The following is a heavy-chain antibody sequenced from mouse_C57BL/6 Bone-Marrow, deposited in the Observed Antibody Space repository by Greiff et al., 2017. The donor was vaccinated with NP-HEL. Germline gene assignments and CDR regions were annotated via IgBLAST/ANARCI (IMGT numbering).Heavy chain of an antibody. Sequence: EVQLQQSGPVLVKPGASVKMSCKASGYTFTDYYMNWVKQSHGKSLEWIGVINPYNGGTSYNQKFKGKATLTVDKSSSTAYMELNSLTSEDSAVYYCARRGDYDNFAYWGQGTLVTVSA. CDR1: GYTFTDYY. J-gene: IGHJ3*01. D-gene: IGHD2-4*01. V-gene: IGHV1-19*01. CDR3: ARRGDYDNFAY. CDR2: INPYNGGT.